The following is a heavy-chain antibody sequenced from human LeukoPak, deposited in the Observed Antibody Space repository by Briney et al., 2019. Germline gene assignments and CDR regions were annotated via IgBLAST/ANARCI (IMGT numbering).Heavy chain of an antibody. V-gene: IGHV4-39*07. D-gene: IGHD7-27*01. Sequence: SETLSLTCTVSGGSISSSSYYWGWIRQPPGKGLEWIGSIYYSGSTYYNPSLKSRVTISVDRSKNQFSLKLSSVTAADTAVYYCARPTGEAQTDAFDIWGQGTMVTVSS. J-gene: IGHJ3*02. CDR2: IYYSGST. CDR1: GGSISSSSYY. CDR3: ARPTGEAQTDAFDI.